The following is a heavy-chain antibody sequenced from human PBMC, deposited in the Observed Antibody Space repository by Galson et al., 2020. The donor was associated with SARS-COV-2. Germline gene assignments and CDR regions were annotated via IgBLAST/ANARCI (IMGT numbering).Heavy chain of an antibody. CDR2: IYSSGGT. CDR3: ARLVTAAAIGGNWFDP. D-gene: IGHD2-2*01. V-gene: IGHV4-39*01. CDR1: GGSISSSSYY. J-gene: IGHJ5*02. Sequence: SETLSLTCTVSGGSISSSSYYWGWIRQPPGKGLEWIGTIYSSGGTYYNPSLKSRVTIAVDTSKNQFSLKLSSVTAADTAVYYCARLVTAAAIGGNWFDPWGQGTLVTVSS.